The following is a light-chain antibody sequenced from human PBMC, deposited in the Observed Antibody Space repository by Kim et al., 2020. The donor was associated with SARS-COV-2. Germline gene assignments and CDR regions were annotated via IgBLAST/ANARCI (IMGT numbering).Light chain of an antibody. V-gene: IGLV10-54*01. J-gene: IGLJ3*02. CDR2: RNN. CDR1: SNNVGNQG. Sequence: QAGLTQPPSVSKGLRQTATLTCTGNSNNVGNQGAAWLQQHLGHPPKLLSYRNNNRPSGISERLSASRSGNTASLTITGLQPEDEADYYCSALDSSLSAWVIGGGTKVTVL. CDR3: SALDSSLSAWV.